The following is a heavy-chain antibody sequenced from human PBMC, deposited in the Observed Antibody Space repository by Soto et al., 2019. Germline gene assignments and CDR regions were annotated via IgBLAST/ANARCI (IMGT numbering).Heavy chain of an antibody. Sequence: QVQLVQSGAEVKKPGASVKVSCKASGYTFTSYYMHWVRQAPGQGLEWMGIINPSGGSTSYAQKFQGRVTMTRDTSTSTVYMELSSLRSEDTAVFFCSNFDGGYWGQGTLVTVSS. CDR2: INPSGGST. V-gene: IGHV1-46*01. CDR1: GYTFTSYY. CDR3: SNFDGGY. J-gene: IGHJ4*02. D-gene: IGHD3-10*01.